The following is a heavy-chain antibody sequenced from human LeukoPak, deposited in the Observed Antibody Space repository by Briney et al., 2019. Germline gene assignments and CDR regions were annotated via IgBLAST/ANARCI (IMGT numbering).Heavy chain of an antibody. CDR1: GGSIRSGNYF. CDR3: ARGDYETPLFNY. V-gene: IGHV4-61*02. CDR2: VHNSGNT. D-gene: IGHD3-16*01. J-gene: IGHJ4*02. Sequence: TLTLTCTVSGGSIRSGNYFWSWIRQPAGKGLEWIGRVHNSGNTNHNPSLKSRVTISLDTSKNQFSLQLSSVTAADTAVYFCARGDYETPLFNYWGQGTLVTVSS.